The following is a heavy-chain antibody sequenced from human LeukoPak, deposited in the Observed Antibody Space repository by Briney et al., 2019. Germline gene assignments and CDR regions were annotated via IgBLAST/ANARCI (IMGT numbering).Heavy chain of an antibody. J-gene: IGHJ6*02. CDR2: LYSGGIT. CDR3: ARDRDGMDV. V-gene: IGHV3-66*01. Sequence: GGSLRLSCAASGFNASTKYMSWVRQAPGKGLEWVSLLYSGGITYYADSVKGRFTTSRDNSKNTLYLQMNSLRAEDTAVYYCARDRDGMDVWGQGTTVTVSS. CDR1: GFNASTKY.